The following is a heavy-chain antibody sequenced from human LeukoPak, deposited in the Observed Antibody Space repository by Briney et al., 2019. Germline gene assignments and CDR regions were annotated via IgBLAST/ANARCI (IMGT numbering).Heavy chain of an antibody. CDR3: TTGFYYDSSGRDY. J-gene: IGHJ4*02. CDR2: IKSKTDGGTT. V-gene: IGHV3-15*01. Sequence: PGGSLRLSCAASGFTFSNAWMSWVRQAPGKGLEWVGRIKSKTDGGTTDYAAPVKGRFTISRDDSKNTLYLQMNSLKTEDTAVYYCTTGFYYDSSGRDYWGQGTLVTVSS. D-gene: IGHD3-22*01. CDR1: GFTFSNAW.